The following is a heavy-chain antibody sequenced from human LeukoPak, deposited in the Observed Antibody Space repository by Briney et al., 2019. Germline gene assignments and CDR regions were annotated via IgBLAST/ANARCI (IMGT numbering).Heavy chain of an antibody. CDR3: AKDGSGSYTYIDY. CDR1: GFTFSTSW. J-gene: IGHJ4*02. D-gene: IGHD1-26*01. CDR2: INSDGSRI. Sequence: GGSLRLSCAASGFTFSTSWMHWVRQAPGEGLVWVPRINSDGSRIRYADSVKGRFTISRDNSKNSLYLQMNSLRAEDTALYYCAKDGSGSYTYIDYWGQGTLVTVSS. V-gene: IGHV3-74*01.